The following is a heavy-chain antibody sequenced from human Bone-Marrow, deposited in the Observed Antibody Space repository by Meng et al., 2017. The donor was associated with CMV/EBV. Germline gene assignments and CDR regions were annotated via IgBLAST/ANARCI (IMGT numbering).Heavy chain of an antibody. CDR3: ARAPLDATSVDY. Sequence: GESLKISCAASGFTFSSYWMHWVRQAPGKGLVWVSRLDSDGSITSYADSVKGRFTISRDNAKNTLYLRMNSLRAEETAVYYCARAPLDATSVDYWGQGTLVTVSS. CDR1: GFTFSSYW. J-gene: IGHJ4*02. D-gene: IGHD5-12*01. CDR2: LDSDGSIT. V-gene: IGHV3-74*01.